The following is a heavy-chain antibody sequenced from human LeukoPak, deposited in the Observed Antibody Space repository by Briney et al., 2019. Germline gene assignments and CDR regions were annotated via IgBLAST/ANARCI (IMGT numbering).Heavy chain of an antibody. V-gene: IGHV4-61*01. CDR2: IYYSGST. D-gene: IGHD3-9*01. J-gene: IGHJ3*02. Sequence: SETLSLTCTVSGGSVSSGSYYWSWIRQPPGKGLEWIGYIYYSGSTNYNPSLKSRVTISVDTSKNQFSLKLSSVTAADTAVYYCARDGEDYDILTGYNWGAFDIWGQGTMVTVSS. CDR3: ARDGEDYDILTGYNWGAFDI. CDR1: GGSVSSGSYY.